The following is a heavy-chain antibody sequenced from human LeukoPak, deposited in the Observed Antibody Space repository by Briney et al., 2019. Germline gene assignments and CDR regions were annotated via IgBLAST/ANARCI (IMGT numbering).Heavy chain of an antibody. Sequence: SETLSLTCTVSGVSLSTYYWSWLRQPPGKGLEWIGYIHYSGTTHYNPSLKNRVTISPGTCKNQFSLNLRPVTAAGTAVYYCARMGGYSGYATHWGQGTLVTVSS. J-gene: IGHJ4*02. V-gene: IGHV4-59*08. CDR3: ARMGGYSGYATH. D-gene: IGHD5-12*01. CDR1: GVSLSTYY. CDR2: IHYSGTT.